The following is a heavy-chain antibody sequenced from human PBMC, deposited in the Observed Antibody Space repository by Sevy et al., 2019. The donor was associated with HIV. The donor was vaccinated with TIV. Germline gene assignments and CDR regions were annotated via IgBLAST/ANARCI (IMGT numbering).Heavy chain of an antibody. D-gene: IGHD6-19*01. Sequence: GGSLRLSCEASGFTFTSFAMGWVRQAPGKGLEWVSSFGSSGDTTYYADSVQGRFTISRDNSRNTIYLQMDSLRADDTAVYYCAKARSGWCLFDFWGQGTLVTVSS. CDR1: GFTFTSFA. J-gene: IGHJ4*02. CDR2: FGSSGDTT. CDR3: AKARSGWCLFDF. V-gene: IGHV3-23*01.